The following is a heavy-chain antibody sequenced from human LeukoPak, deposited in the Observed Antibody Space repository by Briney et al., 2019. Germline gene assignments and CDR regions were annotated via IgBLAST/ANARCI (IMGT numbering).Heavy chain of an antibody. Sequence: ASVKVSCKASGYTFTTYGISWVRQAPGQGLEWMGGIIPIFGTANYAQKFQGRVTITTDESTSTAYMELSSLRSEDTAVYYCAGSGSYPPDYYYYMDVWGKGTTVTVSS. CDR3: AGSGSYPPDYYYYMDV. J-gene: IGHJ6*03. V-gene: IGHV1-69*05. CDR1: GYTFTTYG. D-gene: IGHD1-26*01. CDR2: IIPIFGTA.